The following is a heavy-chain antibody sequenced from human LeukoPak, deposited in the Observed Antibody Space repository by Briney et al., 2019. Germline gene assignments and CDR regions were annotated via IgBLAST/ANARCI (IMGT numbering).Heavy chain of an antibody. CDR1: GGSISSYY. J-gene: IGHJ4*02. D-gene: IGHD3-22*01. CDR2: IYTSGST. CDR3: AVTMEDSSGYYYVFDY. V-gene: IGHV4-4*07. Sequence: SETLSLTCTVSGGSISSYYWSWIRQPAGKGLEWIGRIYTSGSTNYNPSLKSRVTMSVDTSKNQFSLKLSSVTAADTAVYYCAVTMEDSSGYYYVFDYWGQGTLVTVSS.